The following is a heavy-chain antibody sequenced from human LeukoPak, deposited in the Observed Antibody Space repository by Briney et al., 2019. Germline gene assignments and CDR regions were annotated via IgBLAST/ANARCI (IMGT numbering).Heavy chain of an antibody. J-gene: IGHJ6*02. CDR3: ASIIAVAWVSYYYYYGMDV. CDR2: ISWNSGSI. Sequence: GRSLRLSCAASGFTFDDYAMHWVRQAPGKGLEWVSGISWNSGSIGYADSVKGRFTISRDNAKNSLYLQMNSLRAEDTALYYCASIIAVAWVSYYYYYGMDVWGQGTTVTVSS. CDR1: GFTFDDYA. D-gene: IGHD6-19*01. V-gene: IGHV3-9*01.